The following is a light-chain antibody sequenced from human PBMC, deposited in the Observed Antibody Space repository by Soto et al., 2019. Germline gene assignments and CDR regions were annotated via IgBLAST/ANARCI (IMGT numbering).Light chain of an antibody. CDR1: QTVLYTSNNENY. CDR2: WAS. V-gene: IGKV4-1*01. CDR3: QQYYSTPT. J-gene: IGKJ3*01. Sequence: DILLTHSPDSLAVSLGERATINCKSSQTVLYTSNNENYLAWYQQKPGQPPKLLIYWASTRESGVPDRFSGSGSGTDFTLTISSLQAEDVAVYYCQQYYSTPTFGPGTKVDI.